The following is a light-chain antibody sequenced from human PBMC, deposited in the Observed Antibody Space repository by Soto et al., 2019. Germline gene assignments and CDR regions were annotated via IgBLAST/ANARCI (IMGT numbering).Light chain of an antibody. CDR1: QSVTSDY. CDR2: GAS. V-gene: IGKV3-20*01. J-gene: IGKJ1*01. Sequence: IMVNQSPCTLSLSQGERATLTCRASQSVTSDYLAWYQQKPGQAPRLLIHGASNRATGIPDRFSGSGSGTDFTLTICRLEPEDFAVYNSLQYVRSGPLGQGTKVDIK. CDR3: LQYVRSGP.